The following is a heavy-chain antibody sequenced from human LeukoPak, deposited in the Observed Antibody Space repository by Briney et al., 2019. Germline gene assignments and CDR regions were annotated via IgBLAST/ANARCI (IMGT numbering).Heavy chain of an antibody. Sequence: GGSLRLSCAASGFTANSNYMSWVRQAPGKGLEWVSVIYSGGSTYYADSVKGRFTISRDNSKNTLYLQMNSPTAEDTAVYYCASSFDGAPFDYWGQGTLVTVSS. V-gene: IGHV3-53*01. CDR2: IYSGGST. J-gene: IGHJ4*02. CDR3: ASSFDGAPFDY. CDR1: GFTANSNY. D-gene: IGHD2/OR15-2a*01.